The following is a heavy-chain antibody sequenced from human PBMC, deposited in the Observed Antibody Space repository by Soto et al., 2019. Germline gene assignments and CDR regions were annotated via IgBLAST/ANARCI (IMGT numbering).Heavy chain of an antibody. V-gene: IGHV4-39*01. D-gene: IGHD1-26*01. Sequence: PSETLSLTCTVSGGSISSSSYYWGWIRQPPGKGLEWIGSIYYSGSTYYNPSLKSRVTISVDTSKNQFSLKLSSVTAADTAVYYCARLVGATTYYYYYGMDVWGQGTTVTVSS. CDR2: IYYSGST. CDR3: ARLVGATTYYYYYGMDV. J-gene: IGHJ6*02. CDR1: GGSISSSSYY.